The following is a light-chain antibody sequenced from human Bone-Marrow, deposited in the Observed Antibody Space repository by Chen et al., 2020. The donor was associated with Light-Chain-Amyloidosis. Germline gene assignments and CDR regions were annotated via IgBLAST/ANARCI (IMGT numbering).Light chain of an antibody. CDR1: DLPTKY. V-gene: IGLV3-25*03. J-gene: IGLJ2*01. CDR2: RDT. Sequence: SYELTQPPSGSVSPGQTDRITCSGDDLPTKYAYWYQQKPGQAPLLVIHRDTERPSGISERFSGSSSGTTATLTISGVQAEDEAYYHCQSADSSGTYEVIFGGGTKLTVL. CDR3: QSADSSGTYEVI.